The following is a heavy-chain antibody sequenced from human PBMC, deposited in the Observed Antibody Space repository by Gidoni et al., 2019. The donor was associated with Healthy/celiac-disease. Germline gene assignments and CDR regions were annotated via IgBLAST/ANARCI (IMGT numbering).Heavy chain of an antibody. J-gene: IGHJ6*03. CDR2: ISWNSGSI. CDR3: AKAVAGTEGYYYYMDV. D-gene: IGHD6-19*01. Sequence: EVQLVESGGGLVQLGRSLRLSCSASGFTFDAYAMHWVRQAPGKGLEWVSGISWNSGSIGYADSVKGRFTISRDNAKNSLYLQMNSLRAEDTALYYCAKAVAGTEGYYYYMDVWGKGTTVTVSS. V-gene: IGHV3-9*01. CDR1: GFTFDAYA.